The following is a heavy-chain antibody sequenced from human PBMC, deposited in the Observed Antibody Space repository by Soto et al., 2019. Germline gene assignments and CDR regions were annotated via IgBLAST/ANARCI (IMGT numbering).Heavy chain of an antibody. CDR3: ARESSGYDPMGEY. CDR1: GGSISSGGYY. D-gene: IGHD5-12*01. J-gene: IGHJ4*02. Sequence: SETLSLTCTVSGGSISSGGYYCSWIRQHPGKGLEWIGYIYYSVSTYYNPSLKSRVTISVDTSKNQFSLKLSSVTAADTAVYYCARESSGYDPMGEYWGQGTMVTVSS. V-gene: IGHV4-31*03. CDR2: IYYSVST.